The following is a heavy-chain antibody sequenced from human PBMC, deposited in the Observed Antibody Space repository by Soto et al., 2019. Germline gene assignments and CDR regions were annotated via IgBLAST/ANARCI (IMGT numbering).Heavy chain of an antibody. V-gene: IGHV4-59*08. J-gene: IGHJ6*03. CDR3: ARLDYSMAHYYYYYHYMDV. CDR1: GGXISSYY. D-gene: IGHD4-4*01. Sequence: SETLSLTCTVSGGXISSYYWSWIRQPPGKGLEWIGYIYYSGSTNYNPSLKSRVTISVDTSKNQFSLKLSSVTAADTAVYYCARLDYSMAHYYYYYHYMDVWGKGTTVTVSS. CDR2: IYYSGST.